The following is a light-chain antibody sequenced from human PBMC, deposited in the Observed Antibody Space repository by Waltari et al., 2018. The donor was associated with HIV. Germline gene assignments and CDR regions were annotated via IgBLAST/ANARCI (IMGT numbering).Light chain of an antibody. CDR3: QQYNNWPPRGT. CDR1: QSVSNN. CDR2: GAS. J-gene: IGKJ1*01. V-gene: IGKV3-15*01. Sequence: EKVMTQSPATLSVSPGERVTLSCRASQSVSNNLAWYQQKPGQAPRLLIYGASTRATGIPARFSGSGSGTEFTLTISSLQSEDFAVYYCQQYNNWPPRGTFGQGTKVEIK.